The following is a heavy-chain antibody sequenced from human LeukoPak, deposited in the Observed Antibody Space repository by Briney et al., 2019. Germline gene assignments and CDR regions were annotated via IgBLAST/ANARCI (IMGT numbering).Heavy chain of an antibody. J-gene: IGHJ4*02. V-gene: IGHV3-30*18. CDR2: ISYDGSNK. CDR1: GFTFSNYG. Sequence: SGGPLRLSCAASGFTFSNYGMHWVRQAPGKGLEWVALISYDGSNKYFADSVKGRFTISRDNSKNTLYLQMHSLRAEDTAVYYCAKDNVAAAGRYFDYWGQGTLVTVSS. CDR3: AKDNVAAAGRYFDY. D-gene: IGHD6-13*01.